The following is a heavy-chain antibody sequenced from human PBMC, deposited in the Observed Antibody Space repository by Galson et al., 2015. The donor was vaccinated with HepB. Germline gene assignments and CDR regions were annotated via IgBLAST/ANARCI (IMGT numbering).Heavy chain of an antibody. Sequence: SVKVSCKASGYTFTSYGISWVRQAPGQGLEWMGWISAYNGNTNYAQKLQGRVTMTTDTSTSTAYMELRSLRSDDTAVYYCARDYYYDSSGYLNLDYWGQGTLVTVSS. D-gene: IGHD3-22*01. V-gene: IGHV1-18*01. J-gene: IGHJ4*02. CDR1: GYTFTSYG. CDR3: ARDYYYDSSGYLNLDY. CDR2: ISAYNGNT.